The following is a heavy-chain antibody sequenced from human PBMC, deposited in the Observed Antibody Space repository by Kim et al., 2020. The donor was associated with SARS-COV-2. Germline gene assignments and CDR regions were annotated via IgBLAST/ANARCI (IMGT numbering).Heavy chain of an antibody. J-gene: IGHJ4*02. CDR3: AKIQEGLR. V-gene: IGHV3-30*18. CDR1: GFTFSSYG. Sequence: GGSLRLSCAASGFTFSSYGMHWVRQAPGKGLEWVAVISYDGSNKYYADSVKGRFTISIDNSKTTLYLQMNSLRAEDTAVYYCAKIQEGLRWGQGTLVTAS. CDR2: ISYDGSNK.